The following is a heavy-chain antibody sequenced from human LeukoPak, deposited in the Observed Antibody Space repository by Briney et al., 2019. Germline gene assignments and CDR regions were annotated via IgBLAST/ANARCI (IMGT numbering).Heavy chain of an antibody. CDR2: ISYEGSTK. CDR3: AKAKSGTYYKGHYYFDY. Sequence: PDGSLRLSCAASGFTFSDYGMHWVRQAPGKGLEWVAVISYEGSTKYYADSVKGRFTISRDNSKNTLYLQMNSLRTEDTAVYYCAKAKSGTYYKGHYYFDYWGRGTVDTVSS. D-gene: IGHD3-10*01. CDR1: GFTFSDYG. V-gene: IGHV3-30*18. J-gene: IGHJ4*02.